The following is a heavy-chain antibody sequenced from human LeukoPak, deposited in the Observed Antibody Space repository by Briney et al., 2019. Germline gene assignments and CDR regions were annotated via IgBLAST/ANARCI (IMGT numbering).Heavy chain of an antibody. CDR3: AKDSMSGYYGPYYYYYYMDV. CDR1: GGSVSSYY. D-gene: IGHD3-3*01. Sequence: PSETLSLTCSVSGGSVSSYYWSWVRQAPGKGLEWVSVIYSGGSTYYADSVKGRFTISRDNSKNTLYLQMNSLRAEDTAVYYCAKDSMSGYYGPYYYYYYMDVWGKGTTVTVSS. V-gene: IGHV3-53*05. J-gene: IGHJ6*03. CDR2: IYSGGST.